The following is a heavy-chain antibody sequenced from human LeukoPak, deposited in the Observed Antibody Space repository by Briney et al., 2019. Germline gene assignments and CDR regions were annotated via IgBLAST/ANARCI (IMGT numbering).Heavy chain of an antibody. D-gene: IGHD7-27*01. CDR3: ARELGDY. CDR2: VRSKTDNYAT. J-gene: IGHJ4*02. Sequence: GGSLRLSCAASGFTVSGSSLHWVRQASGKGREWVGRVRSKTDNYATAYSASVQGRFTVSRDDSKNTAYLQMNSLRDEDTAVYYCARELGDYWGQGTLVTVSS. V-gene: IGHV3-73*01. CDR1: GFTVSGSS.